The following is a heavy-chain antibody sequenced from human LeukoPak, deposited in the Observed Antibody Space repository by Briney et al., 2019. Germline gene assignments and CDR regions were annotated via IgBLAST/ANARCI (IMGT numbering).Heavy chain of an antibody. D-gene: IGHD6-13*01. CDR1: GFTFSSYG. J-gene: IGHJ6*03. CDR2: IWYDGSNK. V-gene: IGHV3-33*01. Sequence: GSLRLSCAASGFTFSSYGMHWVRQAPGKGLEWVAVIWYDGSNKYYADSVKGRFTISRDNSKNTLYLQMNSLRAEDTAVYYCAREFEQLALYYYYYMDVWGKGTTVTVSS. CDR3: AREFEQLALYYYYYMDV.